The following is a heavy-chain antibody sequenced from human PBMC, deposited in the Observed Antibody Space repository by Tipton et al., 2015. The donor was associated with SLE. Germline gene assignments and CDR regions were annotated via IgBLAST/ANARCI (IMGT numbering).Heavy chain of an antibody. Sequence: TLSLTCVVYGGSFSGYYWSWIRQPPGKGLEWIGEINHSGNTNYNPSLKSRVTISVDTSKNQFSLRLSSVTAADTAVYYCAREVTSNGFDIWGQGTMVTVSS. V-gene: IGHV4-34*01. CDR1: GGSFSGYY. CDR2: INHSGNT. D-gene: IGHD4-23*01. CDR3: AREVTSNGFDI. J-gene: IGHJ3*02.